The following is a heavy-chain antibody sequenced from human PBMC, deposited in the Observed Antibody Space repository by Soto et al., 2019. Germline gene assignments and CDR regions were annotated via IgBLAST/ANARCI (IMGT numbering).Heavy chain of an antibody. CDR1: GGTFSSYT. CDR2: INPMFGTA. Sequence: HVQLVQSGAEVKKPGSSVRVSCKASGGTFSSYTISWVRQAPGQGLEWIGGINPMFGTAYYAQKFQDRVTITADKSSRTAYMELSSLRSEDTAVYYCAKDGREIVLVSWFEPWGQGTRVTVSS. V-gene: IGHV1-69*14. J-gene: IGHJ5*02. D-gene: IGHD2-15*01. CDR3: AKDGREIVLVSWFEP.